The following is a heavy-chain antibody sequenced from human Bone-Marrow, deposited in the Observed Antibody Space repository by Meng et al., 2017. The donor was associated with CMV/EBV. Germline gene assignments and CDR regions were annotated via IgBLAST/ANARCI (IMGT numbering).Heavy chain of an antibody. J-gene: IGHJ4*02. CDR2: INSDRSFT. Sequence: GESLKISCAASGFTFSTYWMHWVRQAPGKGLVWVPCINSDRSFTNYADSVKGRFTISRDNAKNMLYLQMNSLRAEDTAVYYCVRDPEYCSSTSCYQGDYWGQGTLVTVSS. D-gene: IGHD2-2*01. CDR3: VRDPEYCSSTSCYQGDY. V-gene: IGHV3-74*01. CDR1: GFTFSTYW.